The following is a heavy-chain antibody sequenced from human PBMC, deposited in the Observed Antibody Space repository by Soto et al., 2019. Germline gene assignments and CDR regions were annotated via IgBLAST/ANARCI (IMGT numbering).Heavy chain of an antibody. CDR1: ALNLRIYG. Sequence: GVSLRLPCAASALNLRIYGLHCVRQAPGKGPERVAVACRDGTKKYYAGSVRGRFTLSRDNAHTALFLQMSSLRAEDTAVYMSVRTGCRGSRSCCNDKGVWRQGTRVTVSS. CDR3: VRTGCRGSRSCCNDKGV. V-gene: IGHV3-33*01. D-gene: IGHD1-1*01. CDR2: ACRDGTKK. J-gene: IGHJ6*02.